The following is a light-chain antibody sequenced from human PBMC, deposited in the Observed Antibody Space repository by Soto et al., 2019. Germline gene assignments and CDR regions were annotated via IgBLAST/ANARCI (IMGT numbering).Light chain of an antibody. Sequence: QSVLTQPPSAYGTPGQSVTISCYGSSSNIGSNTVNWYQQLPGTAPKLLIYSNNQRPSGVPDRFSGSKSGTSASLAISGLQSEDEADYYCAAWDDSLNGPHVVFGGGTKVTVL. CDR2: SNN. CDR3: AAWDDSLNGPHVV. V-gene: IGLV1-44*01. CDR1: SSNIGSNT. J-gene: IGLJ2*01.